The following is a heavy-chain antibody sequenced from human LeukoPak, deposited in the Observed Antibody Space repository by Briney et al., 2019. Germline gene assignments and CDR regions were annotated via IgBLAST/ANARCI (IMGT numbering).Heavy chain of an antibody. CDR2: IYLSGST. CDR1: GGSINSSNW. V-gene: IGHV4-4*02. J-gene: IGHJ4*02. Sequence: SETLSLTCAVSGGSINSSNWWSWVRQPPGKGLEWIGEIYLSGSTNYNPSLKSRVTISVDKSKNQFSLKLSSVTAADTAVYYCARGNDILTGYYDYWGQGTLVTVSS. CDR3: ARGNDILTGYYDY. D-gene: IGHD3-9*01.